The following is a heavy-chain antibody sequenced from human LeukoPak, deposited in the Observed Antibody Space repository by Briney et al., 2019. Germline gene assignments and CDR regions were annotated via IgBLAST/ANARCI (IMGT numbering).Heavy chain of an antibody. CDR1: GGSISSYY. CDR3: ARAHRPDAFDI. J-gene: IGHJ3*02. V-gene: IGHV4-59*01. Sequence: SETLSLTCTVSGGSISSYYWSWIRQPPGKGLEWIGYIYYSGSTNYNPSLKSRVTISVDTSKNQFSLKLSSVTAADTAVYYCARAHRPDAFDIWGQGTMVTVSS. CDR2: IYYSGST.